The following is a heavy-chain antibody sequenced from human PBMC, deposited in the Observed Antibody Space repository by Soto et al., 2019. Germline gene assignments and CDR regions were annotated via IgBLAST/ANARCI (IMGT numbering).Heavy chain of an antibody. Sequence: GGSLRLSCAASGFTFSSYAMSWVRQAPGKGLEWVSAISGSGGSTYYADSVKGRFTISRDNSKNTLYLQMNSLRAEDTAVYYCAKVSGDQLLDIYWFDPWGQGTLVTVSS. V-gene: IGHV3-23*01. J-gene: IGHJ5*02. CDR2: ISGSGGST. CDR1: GFTFSSYA. D-gene: IGHD2-2*01. CDR3: AKVSGDQLLDIYWFDP.